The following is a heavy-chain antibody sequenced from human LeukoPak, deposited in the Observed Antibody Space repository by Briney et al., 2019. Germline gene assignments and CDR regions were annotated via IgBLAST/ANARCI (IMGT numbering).Heavy chain of an antibody. CDR2: IYSGGST. D-gene: IGHD5-18*01. J-gene: IGHJ4*02. CDR3: AKNSGYSYGYAYYFDY. Sequence: GGSLRLSCAASGFTVSSNYMSWVRQAPGKGLEWVSVIYSGGSTYYADSVKGRFTISRDNSKNTLYLQMNSLGAEDTAVYYCAKNSGYSYGYAYYFDYWGQGTLVTVSS. V-gene: IGHV3-53*01. CDR1: GFTVSSNY.